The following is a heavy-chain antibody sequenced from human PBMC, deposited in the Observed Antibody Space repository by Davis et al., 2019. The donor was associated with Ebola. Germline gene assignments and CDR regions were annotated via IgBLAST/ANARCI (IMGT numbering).Heavy chain of an antibody. V-gene: IGHV3-7*01. CDR1: GFIFKTYT. D-gene: IGHD4-17*01. Sequence: GESLKISCAASGFIFKTYTMHWVRQAPGKGLEWVANIKQDGSEKYYVDSVKGRFTISRDNSKNTLYLQMNSLRAEDTAVYYCARDLMTTVTNYFGYWGQGTLVTVSS. J-gene: IGHJ4*02. CDR2: IKQDGSEK. CDR3: ARDLMTTVTNYFGY.